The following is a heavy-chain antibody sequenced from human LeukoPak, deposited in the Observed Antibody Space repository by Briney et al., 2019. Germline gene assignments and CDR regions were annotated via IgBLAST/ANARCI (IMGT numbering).Heavy chain of an antibody. Sequence: GGSLRLSCAASGFTFSSYWMSWVRQAPGKGLEWVANIKQDGSEKYYVDSVKGRFTISRDNSKNTLYLQMNSLRAEDTAVYYCAKVIVPDSSSWTNFDYWGQGTLVTVSS. CDR1: GFTFSSYW. J-gene: IGHJ4*02. CDR3: AKVIVPDSSSWTNFDY. V-gene: IGHV3-7*03. CDR2: IKQDGSEK. D-gene: IGHD6-13*01.